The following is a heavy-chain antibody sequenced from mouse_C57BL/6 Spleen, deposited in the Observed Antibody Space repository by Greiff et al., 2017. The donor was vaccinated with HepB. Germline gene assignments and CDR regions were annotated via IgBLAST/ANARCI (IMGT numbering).Heavy chain of an antibody. CDR1: GYTFTSYY. J-gene: IGHJ2*01. CDR2: IYPGNGDT. CDR3: AGPKDYDYAFDY. V-gene: IGHV1-12*01. Sequence: QVQLKESGAELVRPGASVKMSCKASGYTFTSYYMHWVKQTPRQGLEWIGAIYPGNGDTSYNQKFKGKATLTVDKSSSTAYIQLSSLTSEGSAVYFCAGPKDYDYAFDYWGQGTTLTVSS. D-gene: IGHD2-4*01.